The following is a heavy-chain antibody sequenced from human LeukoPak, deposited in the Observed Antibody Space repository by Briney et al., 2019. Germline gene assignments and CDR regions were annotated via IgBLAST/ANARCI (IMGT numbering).Heavy chain of an antibody. Sequence: PGGSLRLSCAASGFTLSSYAMSWVRQAPGKGLEWVSGISGSGRSTYYADSVKGRFTISRDNSKNTLYLQMNSLRAEDTAVYYCPKDRVAAAGIGEFDYWGQGTLVTVSS. CDR1: GFTLSSYA. CDR2: ISGSGRST. J-gene: IGHJ4*02. D-gene: IGHD6-13*01. V-gene: IGHV3-23*01. CDR3: PKDRVAAAGIGEFDY.